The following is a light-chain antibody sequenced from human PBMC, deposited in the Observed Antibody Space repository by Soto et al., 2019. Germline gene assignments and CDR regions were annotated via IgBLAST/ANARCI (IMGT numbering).Light chain of an antibody. J-gene: IGKJ1*01. CDR2: QAS. Sequence: DIQMTPSPSTLSASVVDRVTITCRASQSITPWLAWYQQKPGKVPKLLIYQASSLESGVPSRFSGSGSGTEFTLTISSLQPDDFATYYCQNYNSYSEEFGQGTKVDIK. CDR1: QSITPW. CDR3: QNYNSYSEE. V-gene: IGKV1-5*03.